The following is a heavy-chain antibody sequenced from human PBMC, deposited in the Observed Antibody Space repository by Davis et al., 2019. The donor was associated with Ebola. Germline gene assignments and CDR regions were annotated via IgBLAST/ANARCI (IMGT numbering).Heavy chain of an antibody. V-gene: IGHV1-18*01. CDR3: ARSITMVREGWFDP. D-gene: IGHD3-10*01. CDR2: ISAYNGNT. Sequence: AASVKVSCKASGYTFTSYGISWVRQATGQGLEWMGWISAYNGNTNYAQKLQGRVTMTTDTSTSTAYMELRSLRSDDTAVYYCARSITMVREGWFDPWGQGTLVTVSS. J-gene: IGHJ5*02. CDR1: GYTFTSYG.